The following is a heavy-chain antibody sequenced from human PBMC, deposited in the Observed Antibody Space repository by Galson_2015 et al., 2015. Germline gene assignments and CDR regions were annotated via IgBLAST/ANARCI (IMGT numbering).Heavy chain of an antibody. CDR3: ARDEVVVVPAAMEQPNWFDP. D-gene: IGHD2-2*01. CDR2: FDPEDGET. Sequence: SVKVSCKVSGYTLTELSMHWVRQAPGKGLEWMGGFDPEDGETIYAQKFQGRVTMTEDTSTSTAYMELRSLRSDDTAVYYCARDEVVVVPAAMEQPNWFDPWGQGTLVTVSS. V-gene: IGHV1-24*01. CDR1: GYTLTELS. J-gene: IGHJ5*02.